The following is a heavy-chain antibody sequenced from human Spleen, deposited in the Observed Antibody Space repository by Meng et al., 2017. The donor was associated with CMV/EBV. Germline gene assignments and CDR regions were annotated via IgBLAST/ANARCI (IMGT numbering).Heavy chain of an antibody. D-gene: IGHD4-23*01. CDR3: ARDQNGGNSGWFDP. Sequence: GGSLRLSCAASGFTFSSYAMSWVRQAPGKGLEWVSVIYSGGSTYYADSVKGRFTISRDNSKNTLYLQMNSLRAEDTAVYYCARDQNGGNSGWFDPWGQGTLVTVSS. V-gene: IGHV3-53*01. J-gene: IGHJ5*02. CDR2: IYSGGST. CDR1: GFTFSSYA.